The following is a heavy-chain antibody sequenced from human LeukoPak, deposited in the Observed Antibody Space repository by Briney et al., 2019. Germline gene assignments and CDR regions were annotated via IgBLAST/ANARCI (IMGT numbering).Heavy chain of an antibody. Sequence: GGSLRLSCAASGFTFSSYEMNWVRQAPGKGLEWVSYISSSGSTIYYADSVKGRFTISRDNSKNTLYLQMNSLRAEDTAVYYCAKLTMIVVVTPGAYYFDYWGQGTLVTVSS. V-gene: IGHV3-48*03. D-gene: IGHD3-22*01. J-gene: IGHJ4*02. CDR3: AKLTMIVVVTPGAYYFDY. CDR1: GFTFSSYE. CDR2: ISSSGSTI.